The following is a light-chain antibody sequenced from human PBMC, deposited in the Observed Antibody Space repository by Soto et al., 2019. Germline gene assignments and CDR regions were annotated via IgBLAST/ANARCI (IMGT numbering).Light chain of an antibody. CDR2: SNN. CDR3: AAWDDSLNGLNYV. V-gene: IGLV1-44*01. Sequence: QSALTQPPSASGTPGGRVTISCSGNSSNIGSNTVNWYQQLPGTAPKLLIYSNNQRPSGVPYRFSGSKSGTSASLAISGLQSEDEADYYCAAWDDSLNGLNYVFGTG. CDR1: SSNIGSNT. J-gene: IGLJ1*01.